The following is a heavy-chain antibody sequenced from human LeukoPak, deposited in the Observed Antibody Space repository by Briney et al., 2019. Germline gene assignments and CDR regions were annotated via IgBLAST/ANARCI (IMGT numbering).Heavy chain of an antibody. Sequence: GGSLRLSCAASGFTFSSYWMNWARQAPGKGLEWVASINHNGNVNYYVDSVKGRFTISRDNAKNSLYLQMSNLRAEDTAVYYCARAGSGSYYYYYGMDVWGQGTTVTVSS. CDR1: GFTFSSYW. J-gene: IGHJ6*02. V-gene: IGHV3-7*03. CDR3: ARAGSGSYYYYYGMDV. D-gene: IGHD1-26*01. CDR2: INHNGNVN.